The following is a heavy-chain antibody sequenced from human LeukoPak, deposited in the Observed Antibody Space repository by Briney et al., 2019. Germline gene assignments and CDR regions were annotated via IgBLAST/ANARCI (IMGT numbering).Heavy chain of an antibody. Sequence: ASVKVSCKASGYTFTGYYMHWVRQAPGQGLEWMGWIDPKSGGTNYAQKFQGRVTMTRDTSISTAYMELSRLRSDDTAVYYCARGIAVAGYLRFDPWGQGTLVTVSS. CDR3: ARGIAVAGYLRFDP. J-gene: IGHJ5*02. D-gene: IGHD6-19*01. CDR1: GYTFTGYY. CDR2: IDPKSGGT. V-gene: IGHV1-2*02.